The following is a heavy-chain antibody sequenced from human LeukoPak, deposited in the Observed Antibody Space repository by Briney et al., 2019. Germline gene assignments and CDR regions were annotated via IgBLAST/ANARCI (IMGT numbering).Heavy chain of an antibody. CDR3: TTDTEDTIFGVVIADY. Sequence: TGGSLRLSCAASRFTFSSYAMSWVRQAPGKGLEWVSAISGSGGTTYNADSVKGRFTISRDNSKNTLYLQLNSLKTEDTAVYYCTTDTEDTIFGVVIADYWGQGTLVTVSS. CDR2: ISGSGGTT. V-gene: IGHV3-23*01. CDR1: RFTFSSYA. J-gene: IGHJ4*02. D-gene: IGHD3-3*01.